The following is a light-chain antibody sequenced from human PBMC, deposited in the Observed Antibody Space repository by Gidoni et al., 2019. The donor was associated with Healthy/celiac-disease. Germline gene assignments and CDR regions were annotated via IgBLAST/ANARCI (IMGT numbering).Light chain of an antibody. Sequence: EIVMTQSPATISVSPGERATLSCRASQGVSSNLAWYQQQPGQAPRLLIYGASTRATGIPAMFSGSGSGTEFPLTISSLQSEDFAVYYCQQYNNWPWTFGGGTKVEIK. CDR1: QGVSSN. CDR2: GAS. V-gene: IGKV3-15*01. J-gene: IGKJ4*01. CDR3: QQYNNWPWT.